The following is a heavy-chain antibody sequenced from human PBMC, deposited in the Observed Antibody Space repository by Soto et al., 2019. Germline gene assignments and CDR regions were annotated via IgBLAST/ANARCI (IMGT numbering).Heavy chain of an antibody. CDR3: ARAYYDSSGYYYRPYYFEH. V-gene: IGHV3-74*01. CDR1: GFTFSSYW. Sequence: PGGSLRLSCAASGFTFSSYWMHWVRQAPGKGLVWVSRINSDGSSTSYADSVKGRFTISRDNAKNTLYLQMNSLRAEDTAVYYCARAYYDSSGYYYRPYYFEHWGPGTLVTDPS. CDR2: INSDGSST. D-gene: IGHD3-22*01. J-gene: IGHJ4*02.